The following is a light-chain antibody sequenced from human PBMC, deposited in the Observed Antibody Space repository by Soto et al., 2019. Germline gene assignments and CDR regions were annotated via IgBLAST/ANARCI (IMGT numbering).Light chain of an antibody. CDR3: GSWDSSLSAYV. Sequence: QPVLTQPPSVSAAPRQKVTMSGSGSSYNIGGHSVSGYQPPPGIDPKLLIYDDYTCPSGIPHRFSRSKSGTSATLGITGFQTGDEVNYYCGSWDSSLSAYVFGTGTKV. J-gene: IGLJ1*01. CDR1: SYNIGGHS. V-gene: IGLV1-51*01. CDR2: DDY.